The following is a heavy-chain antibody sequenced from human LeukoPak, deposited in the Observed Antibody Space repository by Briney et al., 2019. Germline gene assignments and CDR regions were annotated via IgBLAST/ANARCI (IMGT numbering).Heavy chain of an antibody. Sequence: GGSLRLSCGASGFTFSTHDMHWVRQAPGKGLEWVAFIRYDGSHEYYADSVKGRFTISRDNSKNTLYLQMKSVRSEDTALYYCAKSSGSGVDYWGQGTRETVSS. CDR2: IRYDGSHE. CDR1: GFTFSTHD. V-gene: IGHV3-30*02. J-gene: IGHJ4*01. D-gene: IGHD1-26*01. CDR3: AKSSGSGVDY.